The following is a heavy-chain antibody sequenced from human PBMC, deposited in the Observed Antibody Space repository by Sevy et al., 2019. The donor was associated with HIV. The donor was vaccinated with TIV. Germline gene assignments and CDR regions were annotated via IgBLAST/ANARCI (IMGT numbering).Heavy chain of an antibody. CDR1: GFTFSKYS. CDR3: AREGCTKPHDY. J-gene: IGHJ4*02. D-gene: IGHD2-8*01. V-gene: IGHV3-23*01. Sequence: GGSLRLSCAASGFTFSKYSMSWVRQPPGKGLEWVSTLSFGCGEINYADSVKGRFTISRDNSKSSVYLQTNNLRPEDTAVYYCAREGCTKPHDYWGQGILVTVSS. CDR2: LSFGCGEI.